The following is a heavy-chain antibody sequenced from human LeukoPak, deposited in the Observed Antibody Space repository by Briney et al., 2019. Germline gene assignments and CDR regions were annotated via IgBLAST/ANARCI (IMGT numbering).Heavy chain of an antibody. V-gene: IGHV4-39*07. CDR2: IYYSGST. J-gene: IGHJ4*02. CDR1: GGSISSSSYY. D-gene: IGHD2-21*01. Sequence: PSETLSLTCTVSGGSISSSSYYWGWIRQPPGKGLEWIGSIYYSGSTYYNPSLKSRVTISVDTSKNQFSLKLRSVTAADTAVYYCAREYGDLDYWGQGTLVTVSS. CDR3: AREYGDLDY.